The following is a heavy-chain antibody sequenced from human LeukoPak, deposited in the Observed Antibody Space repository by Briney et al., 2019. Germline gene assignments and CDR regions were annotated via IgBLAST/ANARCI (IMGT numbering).Heavy chain of an antibody. J-gene: IGHJ6*03. CDR3: ARHANYYGSGSYYQGMDV. CDR2: INHSGST. Sequence: SETLSLTCAVYGGSFSGYYWSWIRQPPGKGLEWIGEINHSGSTNYNPSLKSRVTISVDTSKNQFSLKLSSVTAADTAVYYCARHANYYGSGSYYQGMDVWGKGTTVTISS. CDR1: GGSFSGYY. D-gene: IGHD3-10*01. V-gene: IGHV4-34*01.